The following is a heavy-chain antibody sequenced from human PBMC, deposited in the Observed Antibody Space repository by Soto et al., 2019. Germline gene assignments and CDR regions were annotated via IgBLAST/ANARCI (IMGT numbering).Heavy chain of an antibody. J-gene: IGHJ4*02. CDR3: AKSPNFYSSSPNCYQYYFDH. V-gene: IGHV3-30*18. D-gene: IGHD2-2*01. CDR1: GFTFNTYG. CDR2: ISYDGSEK. Sequence: QEQLVESGGGVVQPGKSLRLSCAASGFTFNTYGMHWVRQAPGKGLEWVAVISYDGSEKYYVDSVKGRFTISKDNSKNTLYLQMNSLRPEDTAVYYCAKSPNFYSSSPNCYQYYFDHWGQGTRVTVSS.